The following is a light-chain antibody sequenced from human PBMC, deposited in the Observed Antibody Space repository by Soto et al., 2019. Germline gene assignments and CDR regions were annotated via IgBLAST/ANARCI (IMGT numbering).Light chain of an antibody. CDR1: QTISNY. V-gene: IGKV1-39*01. J-gene: IGKJ1*01. CDR2: AAS. CDR3: LQYGTFPRT. Sequence: DMQMTQFPSSLSGSVGDGVTITCRANQTISNYLNWYQQQPPKAPNLLIYAASSSHSGGPSRFSGSGSATDFTPTISRLQPEDFAVYYCLQYGTFPRTFGQGTKVDIK.